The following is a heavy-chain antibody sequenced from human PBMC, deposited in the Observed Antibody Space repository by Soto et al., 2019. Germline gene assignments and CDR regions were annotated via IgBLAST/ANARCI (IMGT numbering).Heavy chain of an antibody. CDR2: ISFDGYNK. CDR1: GFTFSLYV. Sequence: ESGGGVVQPGTSLRLSCAASGFTFSLYVMHWVRQAPGKGLEWVGLISFDGYNKFYADSVKGRFTISRDNSQNTVYLQMDSLRVEDTAVYYCVRHLDSGMDVWGQGTTVTVS. CDR3: VRHLDSGMDV. V-gene: IGHV3-30-3*01. J-gene: IGHJ6*02.